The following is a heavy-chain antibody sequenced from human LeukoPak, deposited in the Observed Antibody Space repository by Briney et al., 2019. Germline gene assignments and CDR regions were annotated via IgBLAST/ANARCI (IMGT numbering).Heavy chain of an antibody. D-gene: IGHD3-16*02. CDR1: GYTFTSYD. Sequence: RASVKVSCKASGYTFTSYDINWVRQATGQGLEWMGWMNPNSGNTGYAQKFQGRVTMTRNTSISTAYMELSSLRSEDTAVYYCARASYDYVWGSYREYGWFDPWGQGTLVTVSS. V-gene: IGHV1-8*01. CDR3: ARASYDYVWGSYREYGWFDP. CDR2: MNPNSGNT. J-gene: IGHJ5*02.